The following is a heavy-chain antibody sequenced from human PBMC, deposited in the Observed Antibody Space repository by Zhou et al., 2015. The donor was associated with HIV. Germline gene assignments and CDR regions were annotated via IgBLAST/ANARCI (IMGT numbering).Heavy chain of an antibody. V-gene: IGHV1-3*01. CDR3: ARANDYGDYPNYFDY. D-gene: IGHD4-17*01. Sequence: QVQLVQSGAEVKKPGASVKVSCKASGYTFTSYAMHWVRQAPGQRLEWMGWINAGNGNTKYSQKFQGRVTITRDTSASTAYMELSSLRSEDTAVYYCARANDYGDYPNYFDYWGQGTLVTVSS. CDR2: INAGNGNT. J-gene: IGHJ4*02. CDR1: GYTFTSYA.